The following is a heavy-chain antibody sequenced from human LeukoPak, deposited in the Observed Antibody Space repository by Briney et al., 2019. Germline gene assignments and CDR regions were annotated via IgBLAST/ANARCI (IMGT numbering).Heavy chain of an antibody. Sequence: ASVKVSCKASGYTFTSYGISWVRQAPGQELEWMGWISAYNGNTNYAQKLQGRVTMTTDTSTSTAYMELRGLRSDDTAVYYCARLQPYSSSSGTDSWGQGTLVTVSS. CDR3: ARLQPYSSSSGTDS. CDR2: ISAYNGNT. V-gene: IGHV1-18*01. CDR1: GYTFTSYG. J-gene: IGHJ4*02. D-gene: IGHD6-6*01.